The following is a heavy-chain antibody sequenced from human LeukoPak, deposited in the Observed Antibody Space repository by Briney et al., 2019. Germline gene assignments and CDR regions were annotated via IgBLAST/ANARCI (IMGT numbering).Heavy chain of an antibody. D-gene: IGHD1-1*01. CDR3: ARTTLYDYYTDV. CDR1: GFTLSSYW. CDR2: INNDGSST. Sequence: GGSLRLSCAASGFTLSSYWMHWVRQAPGKGLVWVSRINNDGSSTTCADSVKGRFTISRDNAKNTLSLQMNSLRAEDTAVYYCARTTLYDYYTDVWGKGTTDTVSS. V-gene: IGHV3-74*01. J-gene: IGHJ6*03.